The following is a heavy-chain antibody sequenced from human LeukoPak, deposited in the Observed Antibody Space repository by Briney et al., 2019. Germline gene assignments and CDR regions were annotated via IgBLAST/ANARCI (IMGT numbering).Heavy chain of an antibody. CDR3: ARDPVFGVVTHDY. J-gene: IGHJ4*02. V-gene: IGHV3-21*01. CDR1: GFTFTSYT. D-gene: IGHD3-3*01. Sequence: GGSLRLSCAASGFTFTSYTMNWVRQAPGKGLEWVSSISSSSSYIYYADSVKGRFTISRDNAKNSLYLQMNSLRAEDTAVYYCARDPVFGVVTHDYWGQGTLVTVSS. CDR2: ISSSSSYI.